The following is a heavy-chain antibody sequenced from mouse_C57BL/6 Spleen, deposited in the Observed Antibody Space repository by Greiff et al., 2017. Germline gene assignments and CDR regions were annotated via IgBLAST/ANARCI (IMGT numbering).Heavy chain of an antibody. CDR2: IDPSASYT. CDR3: ARGDPNYYAMDY. J-gene: IGHJ4*01. Sequence: VQLQQPGAELVMPGASVKLSCKASGYTFTSYWMHWVKQRPGQGLEWIGEIDPSASYTNYNQKFKGKSTLTVDKSSSTAYMQLSLLTSDDSAVYYCARGDPNYYAMDYWGQGTSVTVSS. V-gene: IGHV1-69*01. CDR1: GYTFTSYW. D-gene: IGHD1-3*01.